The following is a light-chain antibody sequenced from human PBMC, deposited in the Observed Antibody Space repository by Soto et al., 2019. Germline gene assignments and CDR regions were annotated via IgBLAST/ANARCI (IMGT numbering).Light chain of an antibody. CDR3: LQHKSYPIT. Sequence: VQMTQSPSTLSGSVGDRVTITCRASQTISSWLAWYQQKPGKAPKRLIYTASSLQSGVPSRFSGSGSGTEFTLTISSLQPEDSATYYCLQHKSYPITFGQGTRLEVK. CDR2: TAS. CDR1: QTISSW. J-gene: IGKJ5*01. V-gene: IGKV1-17*01.